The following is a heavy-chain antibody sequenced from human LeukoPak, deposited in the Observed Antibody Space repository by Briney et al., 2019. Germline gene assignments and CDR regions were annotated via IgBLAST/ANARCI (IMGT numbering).Heavy chain of an antibody. CDR2: TYSDGNT. V-gene: IGHV3-23*01. J-gene: IGHJ3*02. CDR3: VRKKQDFNAAFDI. D-gene: IGHD3/OR15-3a*01. Sequence: GGSLRLSCAASGFTFNNYAMNWVRQAPGKGLEWVSITYSDGNTNYAVSVKGRFTIPRDTSQNTLSLQMNSLRAEDTAVYYCVRKKQDFNAAFDIWGQGTVVTVSS. CDR1: GFTFNNYA.